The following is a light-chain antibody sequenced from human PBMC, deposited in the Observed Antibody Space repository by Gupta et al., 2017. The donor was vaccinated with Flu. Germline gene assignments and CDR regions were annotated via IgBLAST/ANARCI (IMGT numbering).Light chain of an antibody. CDR3: QQYKSYPWT. J-gene: IGKJ1*01. V-gene: IGKV1-5*03. CDR2: KAS. Sequence: IDSWLAWYQQRPGKAPSLLVYKASNLESGVPSRFSGSVSGTEFTLAISSLQPDDLATYYCQQYKSYPWTFGQGTKV. CDR1: IDSW.